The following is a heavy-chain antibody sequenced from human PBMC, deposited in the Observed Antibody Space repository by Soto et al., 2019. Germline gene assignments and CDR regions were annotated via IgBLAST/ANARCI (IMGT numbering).Heavy chain of an antibody. CDR3: AKSLETYDFWSGYHDY. J-gene: IGHJ4*02. CDR1: GFTFSSYA. Sequence: GGSLRLSCAASGFTFSSYAMSWVRQAPGKGLEWVSAISGSGGSTDYPDSVKGRFTISRDNSKKTLYLQMNSLRAEDTAVYYCAKSLETYDFWSGYHDYWGQGTLVTVSS. D-gene: IGHD3-3*01. V-gene: IGHV3-23*01. CDR2: ISGSGGST.